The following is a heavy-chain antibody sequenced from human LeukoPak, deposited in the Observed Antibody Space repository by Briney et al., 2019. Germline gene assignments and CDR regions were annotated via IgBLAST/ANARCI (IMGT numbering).Heavy chain of an antibody. V-gene: IGHV1-58*02. Sequence: SVKVSCKASGFTFTSSAMQWVRQARGQRLEWIGWIVVGSGNTNYAQKFQERVTITRDMSTSTAYMELSSLRAEDTAVYYCAKGDFMGFGELLQPTFDYWGQGTLVTVSS. J-gene: IGHJ4*02. CDR3: AKGDFMGFGELLQPTFDY. CDR2: IVVGSGNT. CDR1: GFTFTSSA. D-gene: IGHD3-10*01.